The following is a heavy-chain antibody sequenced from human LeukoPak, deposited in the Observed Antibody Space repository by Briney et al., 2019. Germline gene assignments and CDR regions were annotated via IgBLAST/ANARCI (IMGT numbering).Heavy chain of an antibody. CDR2: IYYNGYT. CDR1: GDSISSSIYY. V-gene: IGHV4-39*01. CDR3: ARQGGDTMVRGVVRDWFDP. J-gene: IGHJ5*02. D-gene: IGHD3-10*01. Sequence: PSETLSLTCTVSGDSISSSIYYWGWIRQPPGKGLEGIGCIYYNGYTYYTSSLKSRVTIFVNTSKNHFSLKLISVTAADTAMYYCARQGGDTMVRGVVRDWFDPWGQGTLVTVSS.